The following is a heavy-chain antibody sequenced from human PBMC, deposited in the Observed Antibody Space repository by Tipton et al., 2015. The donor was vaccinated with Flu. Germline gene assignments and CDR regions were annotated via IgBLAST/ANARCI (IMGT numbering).Heavy chain of an antibody. CDR1: GFTFGDYT. V-gene: IGHV3-21*01. CDR2: ISSTSMHI. J-gene: IGHJ5*02. D-gene: IGHD2/OR15-2a*01. CDR3: ARGPTLTPVYNWFDP. Sequence: SLRLSCTTSGFTFGDYTMNWVRQAPGKGPEWVSSISSTSMHIYYVDSVKGRFTISRDNAKNSVSLEMHSLRAEDTGVYYCARGPTLTPVYNWFDPWGQGTLVTVSS.